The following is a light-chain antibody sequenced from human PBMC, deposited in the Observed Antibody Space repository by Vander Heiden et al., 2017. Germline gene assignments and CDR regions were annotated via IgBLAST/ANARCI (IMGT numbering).Light chain of an antibody. CDR2: LGS. CDR3: MQALQTPPT. V-gene: IGKV2-28*01. CDR1: QSLLHSNGYNY. Sequence: IVMTQSPPSLPVTPGEPPSISCRSSQSLLHSNGYNYLDWYLQKPGQSPQLLIYLGSNRASGVPDRFSGSGSGTDFTLKISRVEAEDVGVYYCMQALQTPPTFGQGTKVEIK. J-gene: IGKJ1*01.